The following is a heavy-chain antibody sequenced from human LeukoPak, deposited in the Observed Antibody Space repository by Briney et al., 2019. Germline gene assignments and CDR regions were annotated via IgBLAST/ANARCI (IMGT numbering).Heavy chain of an antibody. Sequence: SETLSLTCTVSGASINNYYWSWIRQPPGKGLEWIGCIYDSGSTDYNPSLKSRVTISVDTSKNQFSLKLSSVTAADTAMYYCARGGRRVTTSYRFDYWGQGTLVTVSS. CDR3: ARGGRRVTTSYRFDY. CDR1: GASINNYY. D-gene: IGHD4-17*01. CDR2: IYDSGST. V-gene: IGHV4-59*01. J-gene: IGHJ4*02.